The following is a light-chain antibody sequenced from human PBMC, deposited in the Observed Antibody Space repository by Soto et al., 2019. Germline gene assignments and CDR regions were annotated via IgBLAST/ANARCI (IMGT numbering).Light chain of an antibody. CDR1: SSDVGGYNY. CDR3: SSYTSGSTWV. CDR2: EVS. V-gene: IGLV2-14*01. Sequence: QCALTQPASVSGSPGQSITISCTGTSSDVGGYNYVSWYQHHPGKAPKVMVYEVSNRPSGVSNRFSGSKSGNTASLTISGLQAEDEADYYCSSYTSGSTWVFGGGTKLTVL. J-gene: IGLJ3*02.